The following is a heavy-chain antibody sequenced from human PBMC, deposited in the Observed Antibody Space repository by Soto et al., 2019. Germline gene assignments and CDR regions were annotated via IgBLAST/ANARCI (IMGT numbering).Heavy chain of an antibody. D-gene: IGHD4-17*01. CDR3: ARDGATVTTIDWFDP. J-gene: IGHJ5*02. CDR2: IWYDGSNK. V-gene: IGHV3-33*01. CDR1: GFTFSSDG. Sequence: QVQVVESGGGVVQPGRSLRLSCAASGFTFSSDGMHWVRQAPGKGLEWVALIWYDGSNKYYADSVKGRFTISRDNSKNTLYLQMNSLRAEDTAVYYCARDGATVTTIDWFDPWGQGTLVTVSS.